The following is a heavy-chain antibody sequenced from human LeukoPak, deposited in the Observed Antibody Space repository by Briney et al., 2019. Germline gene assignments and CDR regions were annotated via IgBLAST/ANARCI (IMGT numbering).Heavy chain of an antibody. CDR2: IYHSGST. J-gene: IGHJ5*02. D-gene: IGHD6-13*01. CDR3: ARGLLGAAGTEYNWFDP. V-gene: IGHV4-38-2*02. Sequence: SETLSLTCTVSGGSISSYYWSWIRQPPGKGLEWIGSIYHSGSTYYNPSLKSRVTISVDTSKNQFSLKLSSVTAADTAVYYCARGLLGAAGTEYNWFDPWGQGTLVTVSS. CDR1: GGSISSYY.